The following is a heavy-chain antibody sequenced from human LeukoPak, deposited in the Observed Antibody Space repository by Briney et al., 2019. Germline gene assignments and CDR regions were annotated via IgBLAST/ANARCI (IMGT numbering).Heavy chain of an antibody. CDR3: AKDPSEQWLTNYFDY. V-gene: IGHV3-30*18. CDR2: ISDDGSSK. J-gene: IGHJ4*02. D-gene: IGHD6-19*01. Sequence: QPGRLLRISCAASGFTFSSYGMHWVRQAPGKRLAWTGIISDDGSSKYYADSVQCPFTLSRDNSKNPLYLQMNSLRAEDTAVYYCAKDPSEQWLTNYFDYWGQGTLVTVSS. CDR1: GFTFSSYG.